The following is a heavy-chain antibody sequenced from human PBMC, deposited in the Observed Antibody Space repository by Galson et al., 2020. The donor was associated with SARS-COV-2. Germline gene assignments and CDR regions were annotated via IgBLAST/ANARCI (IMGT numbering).Heavy chain of an antibody. CDR3: ARILVYEVATISFQFDY. CDR2: IFSNEEK. Sequence: SGPTLVKPTETLTLTCTVSGFSLSNARMGVSWIRQPPGKALEWLAHIFSNEEKSYSTSLKSRLTISKDTSKSQVVLTMTNMDPVDTATYYCARILVYEVATISFQFDYWGQGTLVTVSS. J-gene: IGHJ4*02. CDR1: GFSLSNARMG. D-gene: IGHD5-12*01. V-gene: IGHV2-26*01.